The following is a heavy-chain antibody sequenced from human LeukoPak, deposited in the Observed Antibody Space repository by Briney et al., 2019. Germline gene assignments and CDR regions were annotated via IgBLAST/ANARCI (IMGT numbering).Heavy chain of an antibody. J-gene: IGHJ4*02. V-gene: IGHV3-66*01. D-gene: IGHD1-26*01. CDR3: AKTMGAIDHDY. Sequence: GGSLRLSCAASGFTVSSNYMSWVRQAPGKGLEWVSVIYSGGTTYYADSVKGRFTISRDNSKNTLYLQMNSLRAEDTAEYYCAKTMGAIDHDYWGQGTLVTVSS. CDR1: GFTVSSNY. CDR2: IYSGGTT.